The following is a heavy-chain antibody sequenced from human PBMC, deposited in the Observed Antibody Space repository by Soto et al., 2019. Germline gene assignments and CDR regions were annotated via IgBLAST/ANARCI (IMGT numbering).Heavy chain of an antibody. D-gene: IGHD2-15*01. CDR1: GFTLSRYT. V-gene: IGHV3-30-3*01. Sequence: QVQLVESGGGMVQPGRSLRLSCGVSGFTLSRYTMHWVRQAPGKGLEWVALISSDGSAKYYADSVRGRFTISRDDSSNLQMTSVRAEDTAVYYCARDGYCSGGTCLDGMDVWGQGTTVTVSS. CDR3: ARDGYCSGGTCLDGMDV. J-gene: IGHJ6*02. CDR2: ISSDGSAK.